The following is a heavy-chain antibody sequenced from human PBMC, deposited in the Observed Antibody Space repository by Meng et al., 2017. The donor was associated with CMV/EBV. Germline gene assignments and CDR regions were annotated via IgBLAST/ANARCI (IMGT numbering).Heavy chain of an antibody. CDR2: INPKSAGT. CDR3: TRTWIDSFTPDFDY. V-gene: IGHV1-2*06. Sequence: QVQLVQSGGEAKKPXXSXKGXWKTSGYTFVGHYIHWVRQAPGQGLEWMGRINPKSAGTDYVEKFQGRVTMTRDTSNSIVYMELSRLTADDTAVYYCTRTWIDSFTPDFDYWGQGSLVTVSS. J-gene: IGHJ4*02. D-gene: IGHD2-2*03. CDR1: GYTFVGHY.